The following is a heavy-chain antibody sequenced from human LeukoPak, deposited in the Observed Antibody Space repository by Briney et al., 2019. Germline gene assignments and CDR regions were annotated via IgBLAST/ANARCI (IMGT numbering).Heavy chain of an antibody. D-gene: IGHD3-10*01. Sequence: GGSLRLSCGASGFTFSSYWMHWVRQAPGKGLVWISRINSDGSTTSYADSVKGRFTISRDNAKNTLYLQMNSLRAEDTAVYHCARGNYYGQDYWGQGTLVTVSS. V-gene: IGHV3-74*01. CDR2: INSDGSTT. CDR3: ARGNYYGQDY. CDR1: GFTFSSYW. J-gene: IGHJ4*02.